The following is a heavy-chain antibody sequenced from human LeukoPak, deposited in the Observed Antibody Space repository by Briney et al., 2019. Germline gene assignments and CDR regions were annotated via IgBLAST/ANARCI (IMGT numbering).Heavy chain of an antibody. Sequence: PSETLSLTCTVSGGSISSGDCYWSWIRQPPGKGLEWIGYIYYSGSTYYNPSLKSRVTISVDTSKNQFSLKLSSVTAADTAVYYCASNDFWSGFDYWGQGTLVTVSS. CDR1: GGSISSGDCY. CDR3: ASNDFWSGFDY. CDR2: IYYSGST. D-gene: IGHD3-3*01. V-gene: IGHV4-30-4*01. J-gene: IGHJ4*02.